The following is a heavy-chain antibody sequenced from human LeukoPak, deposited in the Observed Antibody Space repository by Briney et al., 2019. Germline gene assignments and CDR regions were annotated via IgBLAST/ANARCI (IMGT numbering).Heavy chain of an antibody. D-gene: IGHD3-22*01. CDR2: ISYDGSNK. CDR3: ARDKTYDSSGYYYNFDY. CDR1: GFTFSNYG. J-gene: IGHJ4*02. Sequence: PGGSLRLSCAASGFTFSNYGMHWVRQAPGKGLEWVAVISYDGSNKYYADSVKGRFTISRDNSKNTLYLQMNSLRAEDTAVYCCARDKTYDSSGYYYNFDYWGQGTLVTVSS. V-gene: IGHV3-30*03.